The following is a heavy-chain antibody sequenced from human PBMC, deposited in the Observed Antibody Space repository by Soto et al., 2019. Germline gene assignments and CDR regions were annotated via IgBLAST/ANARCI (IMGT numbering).Heavy chain of an antibody. J-gene: IGHJ6*02. CDR1: GFTFSSYA. CDR3: AKDGGVGATTYYYYGMDV. Sequence: EVQLLESGGGLVQPGGSLRLSCAASGFTFSSYAMSWVRQAPGKGLEWVSAISGSGGSTYYADSVKGRFTISRDNSKNTLYLQMNSLRAEDTAVYYCAKDGGVGATTYYYYGMDVWGQGTTVTVSS. V-gene: IGHV3-23*01. D-gene: IGHD1-26*01. CDR2: ISGSGGST.